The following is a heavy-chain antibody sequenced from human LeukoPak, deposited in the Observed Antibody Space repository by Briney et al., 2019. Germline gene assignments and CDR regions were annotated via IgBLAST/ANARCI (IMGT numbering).Heavy chain of an antibody. D-gene: IGHD3-3*01. V-gene: IGHV3-23*01. CDR1: GFTFSSYS. J-gene: IGHJ6*03. CDR3: AKDPRDYDFWSGYSYYMDV. Sequence: GGSLRLSCAASGFTFSSYSMNWVRRAPGKGLEWVSAISGSGGSTYHADSVKGRFTISRDNSKNTLYLQMNSLRAEDTAVYYCAKDPRDYDFWSGYSYYMDVWGKGTTVTVSS. CDR2: ISGSGGST.